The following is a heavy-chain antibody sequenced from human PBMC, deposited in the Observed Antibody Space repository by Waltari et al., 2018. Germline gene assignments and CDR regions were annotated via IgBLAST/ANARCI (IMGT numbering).Heavy chain of an antibody. D-gene: IGHD3-22*01. J-gene: IGHJ4*02. V-gene: IGHV3-23*01. CDR1: GFTFSSYA. CDR3: AKDRDDSQKANDY. Sequence: EVELLESGGGLVQPGGSLRLSCAASGFTFSSYAMSWVRPAPGKGLEWVSAIRGSGGSTYYADSVKGRFTISRDNSKNTLYLQMNSLRAEDTAVYYCAKDRDDSQKANDYWGQGTLVTVSS. CDR2: IRGSGGST.